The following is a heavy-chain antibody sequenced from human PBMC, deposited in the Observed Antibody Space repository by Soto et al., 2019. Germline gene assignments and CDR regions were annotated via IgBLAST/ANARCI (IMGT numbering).Heavy chain of an antibody. Sequence: QVQLVQSGAEVKKPGSSVKVSCKASGGTFSSYAISWVRQAPGQGLEWMGGIIPIFGTANYAQKFQGRVTITADEIPSPGYMEPSRLRFEDTAVYLCGGTGEAVAGTFYWFDPWGQGTLVTVSS. CDR2: IIPIFGTA. D-gene: IGHD6-19*01. CDR3: GGTGEAVAGTFYWFDP. V-gene: IGHV1-69*01. CDR1: GGTFSSYA. J-gene: IGHJ5*02.